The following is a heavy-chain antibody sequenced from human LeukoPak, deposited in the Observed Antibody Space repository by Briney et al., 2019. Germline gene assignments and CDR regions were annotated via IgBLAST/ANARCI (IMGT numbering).Heavy chain of an antibody. J-gene: IGHJ6*03. CDR1: GGSFRGYY. D-gene: IGHD4-11*01. V-gene: IGHV4-34*01. Sequence: SETLSLTCAVYGGSFRGYYWSWIRQPPGKGLEWIGEINHSGSTNYNPSLESRVTISVDTSKNQFSLKLSSVTAADTAVYYCARGQFVARSTVKGSYMDVWGKGTTVTVSS. CDR3: ARGQFVARSTVKGSYMDV. CDR2: INHSGST.